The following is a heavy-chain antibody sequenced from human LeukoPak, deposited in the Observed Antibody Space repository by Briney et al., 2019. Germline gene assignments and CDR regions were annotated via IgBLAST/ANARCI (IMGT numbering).Heavy chain of an antibody. CDR2: ISSNGGST. D-gene: IGHD3-9*01. CDR3: ARTFDYYFDY. J-gene: IGHJ4*02. CDR1: GFTFSSYA. Sequence: GGSLRLSCAASGFTFSSYAMHWVRQAPGKGLEYVSAISSNGGSTYYANSVKGRFTISSDNSKNTLYLQMGSLRAEDMAVYYCARTFDYYFDYWGQGTLVTVSS. V-gene: IGHV3-64*01.